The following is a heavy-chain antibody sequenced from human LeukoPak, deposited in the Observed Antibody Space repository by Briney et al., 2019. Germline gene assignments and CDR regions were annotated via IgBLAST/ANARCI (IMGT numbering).Heavy chain of an antibody. V-gene: IGHV1-2*02. CDR2: INPDSGGT. J-gene: IGHJ2*01. Sequence: GASVKVSCKASGYTFTSHYMHWVRQAPGQGLEWMGWINPDSGGTNYAQKFQGRVTMTRDTSISTAYMELSRLRSDDTAVYYCAREDYDDSGAWYFDLWGRGTLVTVSS. CDR3: AREDYDDSGAWYFDL. CDR1: GYTFTSHY. D-gene: IGHD3-3*01.